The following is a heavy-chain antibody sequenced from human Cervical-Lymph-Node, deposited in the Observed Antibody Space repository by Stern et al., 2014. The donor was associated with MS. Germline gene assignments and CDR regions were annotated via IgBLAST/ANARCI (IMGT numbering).Heavy chain of an antibody. D-gene: IGHD5-18*01. V-gene: IGHV1-69-2*01. CDR2: VDPEDGEL. J-gene: IGHJ6*02. Sequence: EVHLVESGAEVKKPGATVKISCKVSGYTFTDYYMHWVRQAPGKGLEWMGLVDPEDGELKYAENFQGRLTITQDGPAHVAYMEPRSLTSEDTAVYYCAIADTTKVTRYYFGMDIWGQGTTVTVSS. CDR3: AIADTTKVTRYYFGMDI. CDR1: GYTFTDYY.